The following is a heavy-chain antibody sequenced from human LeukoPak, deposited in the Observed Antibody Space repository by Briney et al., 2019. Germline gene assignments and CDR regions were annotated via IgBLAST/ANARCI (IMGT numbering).Heavy chain of an antibody. Sequence: GGSLRLSCVASGFIFSNAWMSWVRQAPGKGLEWVGRIKSKTDGGITDYAAPVKGRFTISRDDSKNTLFLQMNSLKTEDTAVYYCTTHLPYNYWGQGTLVTVSS. D-gene: IGHD1-14*01. CDR1: GFIFSNAW. V-gene: IGHV3-15*01. J-gene: IGHJ4*02. CDR3: TTHLPYNY. CDR2: IKSKTDGGIT.